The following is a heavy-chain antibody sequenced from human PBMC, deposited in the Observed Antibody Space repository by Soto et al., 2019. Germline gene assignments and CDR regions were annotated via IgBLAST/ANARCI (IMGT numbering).Heavy chain of an antibody. D-gene: IGHD3-22*01. V-gene: IGHV3-30*03. CDR3: ARWVGGSLYDNSGKYDS. CDR1: GFIFSGSG. Sequence: QVQQVESGGGVVQPGRSLRLTCAASGFIFSGSGMHWVRQAPGKGLEWVALVSNDGIRKYYGDSVKGRFTISRDNAENTLYLQMNSLRAEDMAVYYCARWVGGSLYDNSGKYDSWGQGTLVTVSS. J-gene: IGHJ5*01. CDR2: VSNDGIRK.